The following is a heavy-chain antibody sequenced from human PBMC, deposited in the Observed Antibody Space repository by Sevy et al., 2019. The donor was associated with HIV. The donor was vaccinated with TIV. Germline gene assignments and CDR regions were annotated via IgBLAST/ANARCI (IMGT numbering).Heavy chain of an antibody. CDR2: INPSGST. Sequence: SETLSLTCAVYGGSFSGYYWSWIRQPPGKGLEWIGEINPSGSTNYNPSLKSRVTISVDTSKNQFSLKLSSVTAADTAVYYCARGFWVDYWGQGTLVTVSS. J-gene: IGHJ4*02. CDR1: GGSFSGYY. V-gene: IGHV4-34*01. CDR3: ARGFWVDY. D-gene: IGHD3-16*01.